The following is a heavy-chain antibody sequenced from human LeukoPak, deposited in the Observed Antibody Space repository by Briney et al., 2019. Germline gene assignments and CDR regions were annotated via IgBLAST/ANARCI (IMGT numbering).Heavy chain of an antibody. D-gene: IGHD1-26*01. CDR3: ARGENYSGSYSPTDY. Sequence: ASVKVSCKASGYTFTSYDINWVRQANGQGLEWMGWMNPNSGNTGYAQKFQGRVTMTRNTSISTAYMELSSLRSEDTAVYYCARGENYSGSYSPTDYWGQGTLVTVSS. V-gene: IGHV1-8*01. J-gene: IGHJ4*02. CDR1: GYTFTSYD. CDR2: MNPNSGNT.